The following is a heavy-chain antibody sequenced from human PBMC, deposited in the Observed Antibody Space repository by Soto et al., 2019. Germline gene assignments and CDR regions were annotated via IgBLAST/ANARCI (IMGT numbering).Heavy chain of an antibody. J-gene: IGHJ4*02. CDR2: IDPSDSQT. D-gene: IGHD3-22*01. Sequence: PGESLKISFKGSGYSFAGYLITWVRQKPVKGLEWMGRIDPSDSQTYYSPSFRGHVTISATKSITTVFLQWSSLRASDTAMYYCARQIYDSDTGPNFQYYFKSFGQVTPITFCS. CDR1: GYSFAGYL. V-gene: IGHV5-10-1*01. CDR3: ARQIYDSDTGPNFQYYFKS.